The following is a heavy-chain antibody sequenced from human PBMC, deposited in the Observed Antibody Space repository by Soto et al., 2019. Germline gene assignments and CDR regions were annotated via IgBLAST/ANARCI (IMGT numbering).Heavy chain of an antibody. D-gene: IGHD1-20*01. V-gene: IGHV4-31*03. CDR3: ARVATPMLAYNRRHYYFDF. CDR1: GGSISSGDYY. CDR2: ISYSGST. Sequence: QVQLQESGPGLVKPSQTLSLTCSVSGGSISSGDYYWSWIRQHPGKGLEWIGYISYSGSTYFSPSLESRVSISVDTSKNQFALNVRSVTAADTAVYFCARVATPMLAYNRRHYYFDFWGQGTLVTVSS. J-gene: IGHJ4*02.